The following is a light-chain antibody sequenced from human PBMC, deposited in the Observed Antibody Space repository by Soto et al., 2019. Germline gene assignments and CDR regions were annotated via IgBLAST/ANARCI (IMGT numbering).Light chain of an antibody. CDR1: QSISSW. Sequence: DIQMTQSPSILSASVGDRVTITCRASQSISSWLAWYQQKPGKAPKLLIYDASSLESGVPSRFSGGGSGTEFTLTISTLQPDDFATYYCQQYNGYSGTFGQGTKVEIK. V-gene: IGKV1-5*01. CDR2: DAS. CDR3: QQYNGYSGT. J-gene: IGKJ1*01.